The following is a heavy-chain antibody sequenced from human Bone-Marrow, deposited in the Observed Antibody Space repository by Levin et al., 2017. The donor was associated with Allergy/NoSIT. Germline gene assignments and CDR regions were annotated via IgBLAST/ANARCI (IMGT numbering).Heavy chain of an antibody. J-gene: IGHJ3*02. V-gene: IGHV3-21*01. CDR1: GFMFSGYT. CDR3: ARMYDFNGFDI. Sequence: GGSLRLSCAASGFMFSGYTMSWVRQAPGKGLEWVSSISSSGTYTYYADSMKGRFIISRDNAKNSLYLQMNSLRAEDTAVYYCARMYDFNGFDIWGQGTMVTVSS. CDR2: ISSSGTYT. D-gene: IGHD3-3*01.